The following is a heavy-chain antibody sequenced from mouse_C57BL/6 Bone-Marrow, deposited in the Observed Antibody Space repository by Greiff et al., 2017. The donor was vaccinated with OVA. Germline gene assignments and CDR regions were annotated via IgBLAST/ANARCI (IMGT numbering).Heavy chain of an antibody. CDR2: IWWDDDK. J-gene: IGHJ4*01. CDR3: ARIAANYYGSRGDAMDY. D-gene: IGHD1-1*01. CDR1: GFSLSTSGLG. Sequence: QVTLKVSGPGILQPSQTLSLTCSFSGFSLSTSGLGVGWIRQPSGKGLEWLAHIWWDDDKYYNPALKSRLTISKDTSKNQVFLKIATVDTADTATYYCARIAANYYGSRGDAMDYWGQGTSVTVSS. V-gene: IGHV8-8*01.